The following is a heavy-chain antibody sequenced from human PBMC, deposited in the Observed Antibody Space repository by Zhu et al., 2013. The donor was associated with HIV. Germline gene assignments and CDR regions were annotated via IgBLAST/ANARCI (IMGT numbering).Heavy chain of an antibody. J-gene: IGHJ4*02. CDR2: GSTYNLYR. D-gene: IGHD4-17*01. CDR3: ARDYYSDYVFDY. V-gene: IGHV1-18*01. CDR1: GYTFTDYG. Sequence: QVQLVQSGAEVMQPGASVKVSCKASGYTFTDYGITWVRQAPGQGLEFMGWGSTYNLYRMLAPKFQGRVTMTTDTSTTTAYMELRSLRSDDTAVFYCARDYYSDYVFDYWGQGTLVTVSS.